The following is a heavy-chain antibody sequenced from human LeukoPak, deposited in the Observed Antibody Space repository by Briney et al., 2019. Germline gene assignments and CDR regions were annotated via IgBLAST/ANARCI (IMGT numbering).Heavy chain of an antibody. CDR3: ARAVGGTLDY. CDR2: IYYSGST. D-gene: IGHD2-15*01. V-gene: IGHV4-61*08. CDR1: GGSVSSGGYY. Sequence: SETLSLTCTGSGGSVSSGGYYWSWIRQPPGKGLEWIGYIYYSGSTNYNPSLKSRVTISVDTSKNQFSLKLSSVTAADTAVYYCARAVGGTLDYWGQGTLVTVSS. J-gene: IGHJ4*02.